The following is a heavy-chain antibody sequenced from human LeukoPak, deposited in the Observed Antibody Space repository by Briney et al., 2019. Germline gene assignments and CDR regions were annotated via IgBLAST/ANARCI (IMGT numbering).Heavy chain of an antibody. D-gene: IGHD3-10*01. J-gene: IGHJ6*02. V-gene: IGHV4-59*08. CDR1: GGSFSGYY. CDR2: IYSSGST. Sequence: SETLSLTCAVYGGSFSGYYWSWIRQPPGKGLQWIGFIYSSGSTNYNPSLKSRVTISLDTSKNQFSLKLSSVTAADTAVYYCARQSGGYYYYYGMDVWGQGTTVTVSS. CDR3: ARQSGGYYYYYGMDV.